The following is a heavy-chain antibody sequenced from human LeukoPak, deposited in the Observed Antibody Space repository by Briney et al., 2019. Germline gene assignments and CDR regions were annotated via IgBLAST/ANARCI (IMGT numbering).Heavy chain of an antibody. D-gene: IGHD3-22*01. CDR3: ARGVEYYDSSGYYDY. J-gene: IGHJ4*02. CDR1: GFTFISYS. V-gene: IGHV3-21*01. CDR2: ISSSSSYI. Sequence: GGSLRFSCEASGFTFISYSMTWFPKAPGKGLEWFSPISSSSSYIYYADSVKGRFTISRVNAKNSLYLQMNSLRAEDTAVYYCARGVEYYDSSGYYDYWGQGTLVTVSS.